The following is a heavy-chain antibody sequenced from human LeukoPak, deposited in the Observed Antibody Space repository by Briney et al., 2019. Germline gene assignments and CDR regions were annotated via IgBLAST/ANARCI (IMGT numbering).Heavy chain of an antibody. D-gene: IGHD2-2*01. V-gene: IGHV3-30*02. J-gene: IGHJ6*03. CDR1: GFTFSSYG. Sequence: TGGSLRLSCAASGFTFSSYGMHWVPQAPGKGLEGVAFIRYDGSNKYYADSVKGRFTISRDNSKNTLYLQMNSLRAEDTAVYYCAKDYRDCSSTSCYYYYYMDVWGKGTTVTVSS. CDR3: AKDYRDCSSTSCYYYYYMDV. CDR2: IRYDGSNK.